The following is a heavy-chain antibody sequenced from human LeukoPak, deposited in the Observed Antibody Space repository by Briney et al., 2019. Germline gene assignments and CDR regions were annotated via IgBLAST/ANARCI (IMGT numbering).Heavy chain of an antibody. CDR2: IYYSWST. CDR1: GGSISSYY. D-gene: IGHD3-22*01. Sequence: SATLSLTCSVYGGSISSYYWSWLRQPPGKGLEGMGYIYYSWSTHYNPSLKSRVTISVDTSKNKFSLKLNPVTVAHPAVYYCARHLVDYCDSSGSNWFVPWGQGTLVTVSS. V-gene: IGHV4-59*08. CDR3: ARHLVDYCDSSGSNWFVP. J-gene: IGHJ5*02.